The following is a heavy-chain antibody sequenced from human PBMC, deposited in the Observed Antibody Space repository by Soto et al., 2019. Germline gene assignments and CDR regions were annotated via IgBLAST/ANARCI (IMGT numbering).Heavy chain of an antibody. J-gene: IGHJ4*02. D-gene: IGHD6-19*01. CDR1: GGTFSSYT. CDR2: IIPILGIA. CDR3: ARGEPWLVGNY. V-gene: IGHV1-69*02. Sequence: QVQLVQSGAEVKKPGSSVKVSCKASGGTFSSYTISWVRQAPGQGLEWMGRIIPILGIANYAQKFQGRVTITADKSTSTAYLELRSLRSEDTAVYYCARGEPWLVGNYWGQGTLVTVSS.